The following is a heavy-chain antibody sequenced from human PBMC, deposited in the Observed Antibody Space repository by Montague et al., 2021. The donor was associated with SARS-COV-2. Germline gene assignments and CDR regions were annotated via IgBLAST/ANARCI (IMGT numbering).Heavy chain of an antibody. CDR3: ARDIAVAGLFDY. V-gene: IGHV4-61*02. D-gene: IGHD6-19*01. CDR1: GGSISSGSYY. CDR2: ISISGST. Sequence: TLSLTCTVSGGSISSGSYYWSWIRQPAGKGLEWIGRISISGSTNYSPSLKSRVTISVDTSKNQSSLKLSSVTAADTAVYYCARDIAVAGLFDYWGQGTLVTVSS. J-gene: IGHJ4*02.